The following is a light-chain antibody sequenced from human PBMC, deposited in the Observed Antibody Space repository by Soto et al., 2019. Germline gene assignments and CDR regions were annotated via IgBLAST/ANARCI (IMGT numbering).Light chain of an antibody. J-gene: IGKJ1*01. CDR2: VAS. CDR1: QDIGIN. Sequence: DIQMTQSPSSLSASVGDRVTMTCRASQDIGINLGWFQQKPGKAPKRLIYVASSLQSGVPSRFSGSASGTEFTLTISSLQPDDIATYYCQQCHRYLTFGQGTKVDIK. V-gene: IGKV1-17*01. CDR3: QQCHRYLT.